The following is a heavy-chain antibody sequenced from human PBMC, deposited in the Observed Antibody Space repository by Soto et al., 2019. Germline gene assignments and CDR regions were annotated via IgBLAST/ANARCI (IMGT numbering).Heavy chain of an antibody. CDR2: ISPSTGDT. D-gene: IGHD2-15*01. CDR3: VRCYCSVGSCYTCWHFDL. V-gene: IGHV1-18*01. J-gene: IGHJ2*01. CDR1: GYTFMNYA. Sequence: QVQLVQSGAEVKEPGASVKLSCQASGYTFMNYAISWVRQAPGQGLECMGWISPSTGDTDQAQNFQGRVTMTLDTSTNTANRELRTLRSDDSAVYYCVRCYCSVGSCYTCWHFDLWGRGTLVTVSS.